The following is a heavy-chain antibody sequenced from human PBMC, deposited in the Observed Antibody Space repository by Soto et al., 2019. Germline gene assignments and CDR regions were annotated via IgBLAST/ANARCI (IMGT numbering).Heavy chain of an antibody. J-gene: IGHJ6*02. D-gene: IGHD3-22*01. Sequence: ASVKVSCKVSGYTLTELSMHWVRQAPGKGLEWMGGFDPEDGETIYAQKFQGRVTMTEDTSTDPAYMELSSLRSEDTAVYYCATDGGYYDSSGYYQKYYGMDVWGQGTTVTVSS. V-gene: IGHV1-24*01. CDR1: GYTLTELS. CDR2: FDPEDGET. CDR3: ATDGGYYDSSGYYQKYYGMDV.